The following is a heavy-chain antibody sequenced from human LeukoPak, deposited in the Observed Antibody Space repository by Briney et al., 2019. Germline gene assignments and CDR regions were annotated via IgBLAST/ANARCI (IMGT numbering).Heavy chain of an antibody. J-gene: IGHJ2*01. D-gene: IGHD3-10*01. CDR3: ARSRAYYYGSGSWDFDL. CDR2: IYYSGST. Sequence: SETPSLTCTVSGGSISSSSYYWAWIRQPPGEGLEWIGTIYYSGSTYYNPSLKSRVTISVDTPKNQFSLRVSSVAAADTAVYYCARSRAYYYGSGSWDFDLWGRGTLVTVSS. V-gene: IGHV4-39*01. CDR1: GGSISSSSYY.